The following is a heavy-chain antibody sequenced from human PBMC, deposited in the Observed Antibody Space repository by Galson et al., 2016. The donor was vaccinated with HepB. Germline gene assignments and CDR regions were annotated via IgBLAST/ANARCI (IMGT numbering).Heavy chain of an antibody. V-gene: IGHV3-30*18. D-gene: IGHD1-7*01. J-gene: IGHJ4*02. Sequence: SLRLSCAASGFIFTDYGMHWLRQAPGKGLEWLAVISYDGNKKEYADSVKGRCTISRDDSKSTLYLHMNSLRDEDTATYYCGKPPRDWNYITYWGQGTPVTVSS. CDR1: GFIFTDYG. CDR3: GKPPRDWNYITY. CDR2: ISYDGNKK.